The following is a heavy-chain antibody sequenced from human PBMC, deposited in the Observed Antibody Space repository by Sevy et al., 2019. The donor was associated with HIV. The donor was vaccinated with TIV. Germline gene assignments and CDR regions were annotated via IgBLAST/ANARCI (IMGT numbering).Heavy chain of an antibody. CDR2: ISSSSSYI. Sequence: GGSLRLSCAASGFTFSSYSMNWVRQAPGKGLEWVSSISSSSSYIYYAHSVKGRFTISRDNAKNSLYLQMNSLRAEDTAVYYCARDMRDYVWGSYPIDYWGQGTLVTVSS. J-gene: IGHJ4*02. CDR3: ARDMRDYVWGSYPIDY. D-gene: IGHD3-16*01. CDR1: GFTFSSYS. V-gene: IGHV3-21*01.